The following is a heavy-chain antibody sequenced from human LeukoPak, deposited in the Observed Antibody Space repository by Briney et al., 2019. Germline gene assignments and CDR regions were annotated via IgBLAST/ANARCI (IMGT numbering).Heavy chain of an antibody. Sequence: SETLSLTCAVYGGSFSGFYWNWVRQPPGKGLEWIGEINHSGTTNYNPSLKSRLTISGDTSNNQFSLRLRSVTAADTAVYYCARVSPIAVAGSSYYYAMDVWGQGTTVTVSS. J-gene: IGHJ6*02. CDR2: INHSGTT. D-gene: IGHD6-19*01. CDR3: ARVSPIAVAGSSYYYAMDV. CDR1: GGSFSGFY. V-gene: IGHV4-34*01.